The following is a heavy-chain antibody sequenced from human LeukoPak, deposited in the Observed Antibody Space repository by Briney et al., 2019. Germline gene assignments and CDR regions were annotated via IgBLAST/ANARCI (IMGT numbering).Heavy chain of an antibody. CDR3: AKDLEGSGWYQGYFDY. D-gene: IGHD6-19*01. V-gene: IGHV3-23*01. Sequence: GGSLRLSCATSGFTFSSYAMSWVRQAPGKGLEWVSAISGSGGSTYYADSVKGRFTISRDNSKNTLYLQMNSLRAEDTAVYYCAKDLEGSGWYQGYFDYWGQGTLVTVSS. CDR1: GFTFSSYA. CDR2: ISGSGGST. J-gene: IGHJ4*02.